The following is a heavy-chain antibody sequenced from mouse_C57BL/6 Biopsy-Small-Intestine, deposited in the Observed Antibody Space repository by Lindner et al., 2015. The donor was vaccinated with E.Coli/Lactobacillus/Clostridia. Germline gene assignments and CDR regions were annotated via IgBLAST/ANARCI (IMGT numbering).Heavy chain of an antibody. D-gene: IGHD2-1*01. V-gene: IGHV1-34*01. Sequence: VQLQESGPELVKPGDSVKISCKASGYTFADYHIHWVKQSHGKSPEWIGYIYPNNGGNGYNQKFKGKATLTVDKSSTTAHMELRSLTSEDSAVYYCARILDGNYVDYFAMDYWGQGTSVNVSS. CDR1: GYTFADYH. CDR2: IYPNNGGN. CDR3: ARILDGNYVDYFAMDY. J-gene: IGHJ4*01.